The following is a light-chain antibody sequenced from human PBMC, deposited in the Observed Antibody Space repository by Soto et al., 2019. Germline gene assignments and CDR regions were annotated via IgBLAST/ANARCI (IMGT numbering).Light chain of an antibody. V-gene: IGKV1-5*01. CDR3: QQYNSYLIT. Sequence: DIQMTQSPSTLSASVGDRVTITCRASQSISSWLAWYQQKPGKAPKLLIYDAFSLESGVPSRFSGSGSGTEFTLTISSLQPDDFPTYYCQQYNSYLITFGQGTRLEI. CDR2: DAF. J-gene: IGKJ5*01. CDR1: QSISSW.